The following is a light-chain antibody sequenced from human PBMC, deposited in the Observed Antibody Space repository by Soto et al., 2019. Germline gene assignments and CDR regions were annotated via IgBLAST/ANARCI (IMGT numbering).Light chain of an antibody. V-gene: IGKV3-15*01. CDR2: GAS. CDR3: QQYHNWPPLT. Sequence: EIVMTQSPATLSVSPGERATHACRASQSVSSNLAWYQQKPGQAPRLLIFGASNRATGIPARFSGSGSGTEFTLTISSLQSEDFAVYYCQQYHNWPPLTFGGGTEVEIK. CDR1: QSVSSN. J-gene: IGKJ4*01.